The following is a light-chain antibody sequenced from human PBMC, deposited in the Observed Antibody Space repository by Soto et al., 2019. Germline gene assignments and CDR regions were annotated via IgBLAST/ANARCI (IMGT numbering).Light chain of an antibody. CDR1: NSDVGGLNY. CDR2: EVN. V-gene: IGLV2-14*01. Sequence: LTQPASVSGSPGQSITISCTGTNSDVGGLNYVSWYQHHPGNAPKLIIYEVNYRPSGVSDRFSGSKSDNTASLTISGLQTDDEADYYCSSFTISSTWVFGGGTKLTVL. J-gene: IGLJ3*02. CDR3: SSFTISSTWV.